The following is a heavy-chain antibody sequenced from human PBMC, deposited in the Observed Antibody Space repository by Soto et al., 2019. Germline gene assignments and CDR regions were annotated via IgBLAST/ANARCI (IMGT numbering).Heavy chain of an antibody. Sequence: PSETLSLTCAVSGYSITSGYYWGWIRQPPGKGLEWIGSIYHSESTYYNPSLKSRVTISVDTSKDQFSLKLNSVTAADTAAYYCARDGTTVTDNNPNQYYYYYYGMDVWGQGTTVTVS. J-gene: IGHJ6*02. CDR2: IYHSEST. V-gene: IGHV4-38-2*02. CDR1: GYSITSGYY. CDR3: ARDGTTVTDNNPNQYYYYYYGMDV. D-gene: IGHD4-17*01.